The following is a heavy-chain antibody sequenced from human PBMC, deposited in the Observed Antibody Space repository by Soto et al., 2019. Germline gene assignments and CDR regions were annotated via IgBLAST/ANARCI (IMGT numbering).Heavy chain of an antibody. D-gene: IGHD3-22*01. CDR1: GFTFSNYA. V-gene: IGHV3-23*01. CDR3: ARGRSGLSIVSGVDY. J-gene: IGHJ4*02. Sequence: WGSLRLSCAASGFTFSNYAMSWVRQAPGKGLDWVSSISGNGGTTYYADSVKGRFTFSRDNSENTLYLQMHSLRVEDTAIYYCARGRSGLSIVSGVDYWGQGTLVTVSS. CDR2: ISGNGGTT.